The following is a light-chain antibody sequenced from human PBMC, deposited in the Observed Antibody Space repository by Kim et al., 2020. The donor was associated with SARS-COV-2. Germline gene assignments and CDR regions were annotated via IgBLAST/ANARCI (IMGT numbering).Light chain of an antibody. J-gene: IGLJ3*02. CDR2: SND. CDR3: STWDDSLNGWV. V-gene: IGLV1-44*01. Sequence: GQRVTISCSGSDSNIGSNTVNWYQQLPGTAPKLLIFSNDQRPSGVPDRFSGSKSGTSASLAISGLQSEYEADYYCSTWDDSLNGWVFGGGTRLTVL. CDR1: DSNIGSNT.